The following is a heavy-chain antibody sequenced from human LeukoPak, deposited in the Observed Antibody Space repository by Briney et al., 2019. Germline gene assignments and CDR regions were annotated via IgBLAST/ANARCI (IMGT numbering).Heavy chain of an antibody. CDR1: GFTFSSYG. J-gene: IGHJ6*02. Sequence: GGSLRLSCAASGFTFSSYGMHWVRQAPGKGLERVAFIRYDGSNKYYADSVKGRFTISRDNSKNTLYLQMNSLRAEDTAVYYCAKDQRQWLRLSYYYYGMDVWGQGTTVTVSS. V-gene: IGHV3-30*02. CDR3: AKDQRQWLRLSYYYYGMDV. CDR2: IRYDGSNK. D-gene: IGHD5-12*01.